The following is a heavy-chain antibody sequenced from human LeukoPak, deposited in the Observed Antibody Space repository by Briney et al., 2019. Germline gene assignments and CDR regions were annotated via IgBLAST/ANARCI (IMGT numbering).Heavy chain of an antibody. CDR3: ARKGYSGYGFDY. CDR2: NSSSSSTI. V-gene: IGHV3-48*01. Sequence: RPGGSLRLSCAASGFTFSSYSMNWVRQAPGKGLEWVSYNSSSSSTIYYADSVKGRFTISRDNAKNSLYLQMNSLRAEDTAVYYCARKGYSGYGFDYWGQGTLVTVSS. D-gene: IGHD5-12*01. J-gene: IGHJ4*02. CDR1: GFTFSSYS.